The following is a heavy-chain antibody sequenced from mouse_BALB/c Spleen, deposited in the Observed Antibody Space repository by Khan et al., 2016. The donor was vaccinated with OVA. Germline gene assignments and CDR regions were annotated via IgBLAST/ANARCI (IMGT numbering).Heavy chain of an antibody. CDR2: IDPANGKI. V-gene: IGHV14-3*02. J-gene: IGHJ4*01. CDR1: GFNIKDTY. Sequence: VQLQQSGAELVKPGASVKLSCKAAGFNIKDTYIHWVKQRPEQGLEWIGRIDPANGKIKYDPQFQGKATITADTSSNTAYLQLSSLTSEDTAVSYCASSKLLYGMDYWGQGTSVTVSS. CDR3: ASSKLLYGMDY.